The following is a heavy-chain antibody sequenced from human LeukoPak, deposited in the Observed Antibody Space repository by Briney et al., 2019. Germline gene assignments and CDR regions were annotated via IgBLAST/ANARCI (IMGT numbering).Heavy chain of an antibody. CDR2: IYYSGST. D-gene: IGHD6-13*01. V-gene: IGHV4-59*08. Sequence: SETLSLTCTVSGGSISSYYWSWIRQPPGKGLEWIGYIYYSGSTNYNPSLKSRVTISIDTSKNQFSLKLSPVTAADAAVYYCARSEAAAGTGWFDPWGQGTLVTVSS. CDR3: ARSEAAAGTGWFDP. CDR1: GGSISSYY. J-gene: IGHJ5*02.